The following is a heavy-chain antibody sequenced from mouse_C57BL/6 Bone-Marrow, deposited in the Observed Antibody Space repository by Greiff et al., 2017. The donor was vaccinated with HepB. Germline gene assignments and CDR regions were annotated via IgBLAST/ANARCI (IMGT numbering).Heavy chain of an antibody. V-gene: IGHV5-4*01. J-gene: IGHJ1*03. CDR1: GFTFSSYA. Sequence: EVQRVESGGGLVKPGGSLKLSCAASGFTFSSYAMSWVRQTPEKRLEWVATISDGGSYTYYPDNVKGRFTISRDNAKNNLYLQMSHLKSEDTAMYYCARDRGTTVVAKDYYFDVWGTGTTVTVSS. D-gene: IGHD1-1*01. CDR3: ARDRGTTVVAKDYYFDV. CDR2: ISDGGSYT.